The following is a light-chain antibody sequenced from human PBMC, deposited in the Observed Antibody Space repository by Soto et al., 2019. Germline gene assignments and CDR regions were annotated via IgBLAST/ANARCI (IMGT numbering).Light chain of an antibody. J-gene: IGKJ1*01. CDR1: QTISTW. V-gene: IGKV1-5*01. Sequence: DIQVTQSPPTLSASVGDRVTITCRASQTISTWMAWYQPKPGKAPKLLVYDVSSLESGVPSRFSGRGSGTEFTLTISSLQPDDFATYYCQQCNTFWTFGQGTKVDIK. CDR3: QQCNTFWT. CDR2: DVS.